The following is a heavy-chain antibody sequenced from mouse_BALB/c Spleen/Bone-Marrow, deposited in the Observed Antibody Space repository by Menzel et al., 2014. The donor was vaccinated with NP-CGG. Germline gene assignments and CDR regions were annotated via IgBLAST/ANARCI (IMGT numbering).Heavy chain of an antibody. CDR3: VSHGSWFAY. V-gene: IGHV10-1*02. CDR2: IRSKSNNYAT. CDR1: GFTFXTYA. Sequence: EVKLVESGGGLVQPKGSLKLSCAASGFTFXTYAMNWVRQAPGKGLEWVARIRSKSNNYATYYADSVKDRFTISRDDSQSMLYLQMNNLKTEDTAMYYCVSHGSWFAYWGQGTLVTVSA. J-gene: IGHJ3*01.